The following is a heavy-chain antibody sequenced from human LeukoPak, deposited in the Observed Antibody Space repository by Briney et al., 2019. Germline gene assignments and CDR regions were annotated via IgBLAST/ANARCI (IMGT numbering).Heavy chain of an antibody. Sequence: SQTLSLTCTLSGSSVSSGGYYWSWIRQHPGKGLEWIGYIYYSGSTYYNPTLKSRVTISLDTSKNQFSLKLSSVTAADTAVYYCVRDVGSWWFDPWGQRTLVTVSS. V-gene: IGHV4-31*03. CDR3: VRDVGSWWFDP. D-gene: IGHD1-26*01. CDR1: GSSVSSGGYY. CDR2: IYYSGST. J-gene: IGHJ5*02.